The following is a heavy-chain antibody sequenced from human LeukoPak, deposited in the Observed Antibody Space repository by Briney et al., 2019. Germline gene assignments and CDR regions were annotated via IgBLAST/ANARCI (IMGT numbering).Heavy chain of an antibody. J-gene: IGHJ4*02. CDR1: SDSMSSNY. CDR2: IYISGTT. V-gene: IGHV4-4*07. D-gene: IGHD2-21*01. Sequence: SETLSLTCTVSSDSMSSNYWSWIRQPAGKRLEYIGHIYISGTTKYNPSFKSRVTMSVDPSKKQFSLNLSSVTTADTAVYYCARGFHTYFDYWGRGNLVTVSS. CDR3: ARGFHTYFDY.